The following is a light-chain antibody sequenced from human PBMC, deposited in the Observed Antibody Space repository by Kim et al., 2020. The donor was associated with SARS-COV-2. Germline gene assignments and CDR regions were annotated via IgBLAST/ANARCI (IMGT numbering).Light chain of an antibody. V-gene: IGKV3D-15*01. CDR1: QTISTN. J-gene: IGKJ1*01. CDR3: QQYNEWPSWT. CDR2: GAS. Sequence: SPGEGPTLFCKTSQTISTNLAWYQQKPGQAPRLLIYGASIRAPGIPARFSGSGSGTDFSLTISSLQSEDSAIYYCQQYNEWPSWTFGQGTKVDIK.